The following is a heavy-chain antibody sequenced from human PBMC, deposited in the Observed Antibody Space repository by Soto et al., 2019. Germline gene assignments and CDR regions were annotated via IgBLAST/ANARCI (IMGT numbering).Heavy chain of an antibody. CDR3: AREIVVVPAATKNWFDP. J-gene: IGHJ5*02. CDR2: IYYSGST. D-gene: IGHD2-2*01. Sequence: SETLSLTCTVSGGSIGSGDYYWSWIRQPPGKGLEWIGYIYYSGSTYYNPSLKSRVTISVDTSKNQFSLKLSSVTAADTAVYYCAREIVVVPAATKNWFDPWGQGTLVTVSS. CDR1: GGSIGSGDYY. V-gene: IGHV4-30-4*01.